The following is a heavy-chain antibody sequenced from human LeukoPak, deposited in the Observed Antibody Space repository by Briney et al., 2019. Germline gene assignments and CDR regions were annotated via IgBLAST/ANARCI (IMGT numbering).Heavy chain of an antibody. V-gene: IGHV4-4*07. CDR1: GGSISSYY. CDR2: IYTSGST. CDR3: ARMIAARLFDY. J-gene: IGHJ4*02. Sequence: SETLSLTCTVSGGSISSYYWSWIRQPPGQRLEWIGRIYTSGSTNYNPSLKSRVTMSVDTSKNQFSLKLSSVTAADTAVYYCARMIAARLFDYWGQGTLVTVSS. D-gene: IGHD6-6*01.